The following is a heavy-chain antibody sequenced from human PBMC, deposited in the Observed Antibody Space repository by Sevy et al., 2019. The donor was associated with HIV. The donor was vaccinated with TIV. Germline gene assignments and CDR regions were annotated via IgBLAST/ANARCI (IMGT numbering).Heavy chain of an antibody. V-gene: IGHV3-9*01. Sequence: GGSLRLSCTASGFTFDDHAMHWVQQGPGKGLEWVSGISWNSGGIDYADSVKGRFTISRDNAKNSLYLQMNSLRPEDTALYFCAKGGPDYHYGMDVWGQGTTVTVSS. CDR3: AKGGPDYHYGMDV. CDR1: GFTFDDHA. CDR2: ISWNSGGI. J-gene: IGHJ6*02.